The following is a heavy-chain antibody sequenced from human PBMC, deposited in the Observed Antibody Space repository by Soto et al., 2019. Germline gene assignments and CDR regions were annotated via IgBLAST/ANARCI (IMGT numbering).Heavy chain of an antibody. Sequence: GGSLRLSCAASGFTFSSYAMSWVRQAPGKGLEWVSYISSSGSTIYYADSVKGRFTISRDNAKNSLYLQMNSLRAEDTAVYYCARDTTRGDDYVWGSYRLSGYGMDVRGQGTTVTVSS. J-gene: IGHJ6*02. CDR2: ISSSGSTI. V-gene: IGHV3-48*04. CDR1: GFTFSSYA. D-gene: IGHD3-16*02. CDR3: ARDTTRGDDYVWGSYRLSGYGMDV.